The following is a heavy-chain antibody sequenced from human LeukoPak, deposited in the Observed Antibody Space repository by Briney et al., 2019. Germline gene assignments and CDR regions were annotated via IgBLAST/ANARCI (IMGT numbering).Heavy chain of an antibody. CDR3: ARGDSSGYYYFDY. V-gene: IGHV3-53*01. Sequence: PGWSLRLSCAASGFTVSSNYMSWVRQAPGKGLEWVSVIYSGGNTYYADSVKGRFTISRDNSKNTLYLEMNSLRAEDTAVYYCARGDSSGYYYFDYWGQGTLVTVSS. CDR2: IYSGGNT. J-gene: IGHJ4*02. D-gene: IGHD6-19*01. CDR1: GFTVSSNY.